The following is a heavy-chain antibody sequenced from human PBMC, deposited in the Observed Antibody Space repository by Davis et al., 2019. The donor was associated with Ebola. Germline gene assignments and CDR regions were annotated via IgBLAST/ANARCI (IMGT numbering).Heavy chain of an antibody. J-gene: IGHJ4*02. CDR3: ANIGSSTSKGPTDY. CDR1: GFTFSTFG. D-gene: IGHD4-11*01. CDR2: ISASGTYT. Sequence: GESLKISCEASGFTFSTFGMSWVRQAPGKGLEWVSVISASGTYTFYADIAKGRFTISRDNSKNSLFLQMNGLRADDTAVYYCANIGSSTSKGPTDYWGQGTLATVSS. V-gene: IGHV3-23*01.